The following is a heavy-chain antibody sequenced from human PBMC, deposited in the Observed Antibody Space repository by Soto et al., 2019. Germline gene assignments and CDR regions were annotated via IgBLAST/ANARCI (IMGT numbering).Heavy chain of an antibody. J-gene: IGHJ6*02. D-gene: IGHD3-3*01. V-gene: IGHV3-30-3*01. CDR2: ISYDGSNK. Sequence: GGSLRLSCAASGFTFSSYAMHWVRQAPGKGLEWVAVISYDGSNKYYADSVKGRFTISRDNSKNTLYLQMNSLRAEDTAVYYCAREEYYDFWSGYYMETYYGMDVWGQGTTVTV. CDR3: AREEYYDFWSGYYMETYYGMDV. CDR1: GFTFSSYA.